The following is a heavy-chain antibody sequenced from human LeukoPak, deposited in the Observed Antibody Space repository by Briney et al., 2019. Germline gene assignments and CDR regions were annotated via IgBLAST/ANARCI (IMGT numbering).Heavy chain of an antibody. CDR2: IRQDGSER. Sequence: GGSLRLSCEASGFIFIHFWMSWVRQAPGKGLEWVASIRQDGSERYYVDSVKGRFNISRDNAKNSLYLQVNSLRVEDTAIYYCARQNLYYDFWSGYSRDYYYMDVWGRGTTVTVSS. D-gene: IGHD3-3*01. J-gene: IGHJ6*03. CDR3: ARQNLYYDFWSGYSRDYYYMDV. CDR1: GFIFIHFW. V-gene: IGHV3-7*01.